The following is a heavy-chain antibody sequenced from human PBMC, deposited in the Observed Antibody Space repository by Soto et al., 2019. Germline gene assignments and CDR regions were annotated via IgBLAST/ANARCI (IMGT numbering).Heavy chain of an antibody. CDR1: GFTFSSYE. CDR3: ARDDGYCSSTSCQPPY. D-gene: IGHD2-2*01. J-gene: IGHJ4*02. Sequence: EVQLVESGGGLVQPGGSLRLSCAASGFTFSSYEMNWVRQAPGKGLEWVSYISSSGSTIYYADSVKGRFTISRDNAKNSLYLQMNSLRAEDTAVYYCARDDGYCSSTSCQPPYWGQGTLVTVSS. CDR2: ISSSGSTI. V-gene: IGHV3-48*03.